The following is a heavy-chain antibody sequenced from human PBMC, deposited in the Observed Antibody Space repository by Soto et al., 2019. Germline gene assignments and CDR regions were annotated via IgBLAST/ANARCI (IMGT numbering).Heavy chain of an antibody. Sequence: GASVKVSCKASGYTFTGYYMHWVRQAPGQGLEWMGWINPNSGGTNYAQKFQGRVTMTRDTSISTAYMELSRLRSDDTAVYYCARTWSSWLRRASYSMDVWGQGTTVTVSS. CDR1: GYTFTGYY. V-gene: IGHV1-2*02. D-gene: IGHD3-22*01. CDR2: INPNSGGT. J-gene: IGHJ6*02. CDR3: ARTWSSWLRRASYSMDV.